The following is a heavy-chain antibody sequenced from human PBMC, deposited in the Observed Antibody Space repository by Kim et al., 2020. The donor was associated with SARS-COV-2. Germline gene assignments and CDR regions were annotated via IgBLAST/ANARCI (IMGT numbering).Heavy chain of an antibody. J-gene: IGHJ4*02. Sequence: GGSLRLSCAASGFTFSDYYMSWIRQAPGKGLEWVSYISSSSSYTNYADSVKGRFTISRDNAKNSLYLQMNSLRAEDTAVYYCARGTKYYYDSSGPIDYWGQGTLVTVSS. CDR1: GFTFSDYY. V-gene: IGHV3-11*06. D-gene: IGHD3-22*01. CDR3: ARGTKYYYDSSGPIDY. CDR2: ISSSSSYT.